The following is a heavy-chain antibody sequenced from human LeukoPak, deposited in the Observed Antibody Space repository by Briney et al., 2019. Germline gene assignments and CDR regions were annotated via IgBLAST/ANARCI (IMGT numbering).Heavy chain of an antibody. CDR1: GGSISSYY. J-gene: IGHJ5*02. V-gene: IGHV4-59*01. D-gene: IGHD3-22*01. Sequence: SETLSLTCTVSGGSISSYYWSWIRQPPGKGLEWIACISYSGSTKYNPSLKSRVTISVDTSKNQLSLKLSSVTAADTAVYYCAREPGFDSSGYLNWFDPWGQGTLVTGSS. CDR3: AREPGFDSSGYLNWFDP. CDR2: ISYSGST.